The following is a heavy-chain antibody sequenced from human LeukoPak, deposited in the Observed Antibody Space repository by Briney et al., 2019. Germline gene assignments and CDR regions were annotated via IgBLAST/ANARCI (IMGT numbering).Heavy chain of an antibody. CDR1: GFTFSSYW. D-gene: IGHD4-17*01. V-gene: IGHV3-74*01. J-gene: IGHJ4*02. CDR3: ARGTPVNFDY. Sequence: PGGSLRLSCAASGFTFSSYWTHWVRQVPGKGLVWVSRINSDGGSTSYADSVKGRFTISRDNAENTLYLQMNNLRAEDTAVYYCARGTPVNFDYCGQGTLVTVSS. CDR2: INSDGGST.